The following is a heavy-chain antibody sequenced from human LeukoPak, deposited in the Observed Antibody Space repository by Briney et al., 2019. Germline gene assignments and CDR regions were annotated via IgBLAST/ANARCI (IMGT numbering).Heavy chain of an antibody. V-gene: IGHV4-39*07. CDR3: ARVPGHPSIAVAGMFYYYYYMDV. CDR1: GGSISSSSYY. CDR2: IYYSGST. Sequence: PSETLSLTCTVSGGSISSSSYYWGWIRQPPGKGLEWIGSIYYSGSTYYNPSLKSRVTISVDTSKNQFSLKLSSVTAADTAVYYCARVPGHPSIAVAGMFYYYYYMDVWGKGTTVTVSS. J-gene: IGHJ6*03. D-gene: IGHD6-19*01.